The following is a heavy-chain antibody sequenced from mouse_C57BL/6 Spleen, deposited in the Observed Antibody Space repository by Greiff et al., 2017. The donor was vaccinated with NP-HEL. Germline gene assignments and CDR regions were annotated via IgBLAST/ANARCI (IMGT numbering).Heavy chain of an antibody. V-gene: IGHV1-18*01. D-gene: IGHD1-1*01. J-gene: IGHJ4*01. Sequence: EVQLQQSGPELVKPGASVKIPCKASGYTFTDYNMDWVKQSHGKSLEWIGDINPNNGGTIYNQKFKGKATLTVDKSSSTAYMELRSLTSEDTAVYYCARSNYGSSYYAMDYWGQGTSVTVSS. CDR3: ARSNYGSSYYAMDY. CDR2: INPNNGGT. CDR1: GYTFTDYN.